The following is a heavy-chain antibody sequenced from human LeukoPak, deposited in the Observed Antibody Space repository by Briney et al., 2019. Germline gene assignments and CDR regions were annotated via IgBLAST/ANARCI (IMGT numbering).Heavy chain of an antibody. Sequence: GWSLRLSCAASGFRFSSYDIHWVRQAPGKGLEWVTFIESDGTKEYYADSVKGRFTISRDNSKNTVYVQMNTLRAEDTAVYYCAKEGSGWYYLDYWGQGTVVTVSS. V-gene: IGHV3-30*02. J-gene: IGHJ4*02. CDR2: IESDGTKE. CDR1: GFRFSSYD. D-gene: IGHD6-19*01. CDR3: AKEGSGWYYLDY.